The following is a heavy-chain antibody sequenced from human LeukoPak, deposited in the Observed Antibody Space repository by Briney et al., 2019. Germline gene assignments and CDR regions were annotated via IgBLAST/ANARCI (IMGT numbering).Heavy chain of an antibody. CDR3: ARDSGYYYGHDY. V-gene: IGHV4-59*01. J-gene: IGHJ4*02. CDR1: GGSIRSYY. CDR2: IYYSGST. Sequence: SETLSLTCTVSGGSIRSYYWSWIRQPPGKGLEWIGYIYYSGSTNYNPPLKSRVTISVNTSKNQFSLKLSSVTAADTAVYYCARDSGYYYGHDYWGQGTLVTVSS. D-gene: IGHD3-22*01.